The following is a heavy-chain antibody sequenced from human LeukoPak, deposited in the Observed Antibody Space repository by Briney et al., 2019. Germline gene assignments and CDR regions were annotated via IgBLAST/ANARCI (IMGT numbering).Heavy chain of an antibody. J-gene: IGHJ6*02. D-gene: IGHD2-21*01. CDR2: LNPDGGGA. CDR1: GYTFTGYY. CDR3: ARVGPINYYCHPMDV. V-gene: IGHV1-2*02. Sequence: ASVKVSCKTSGYTFTGYYIHWVRQPPGQGLEWMGWLNPDGGGAYYAQNFQGRVTMTRDTSINTAYLELSSLTSDDTAVYYCARVGPINYYCHPMDVWGQGTTVTVSS.